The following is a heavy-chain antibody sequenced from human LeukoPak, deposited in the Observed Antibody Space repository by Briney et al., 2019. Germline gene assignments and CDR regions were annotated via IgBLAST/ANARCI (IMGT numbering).Heavy chain of an antibody. D-gene: IGHD6-13*01. CDR3: ARSYSRIWAAAGRSSCGY. CDR2: MNPNSGNT. CDR1: GYTFTSYD. V-gene: IGHV1-8*01. J-gene: IGHJ4*02. Sequence: ASVKVSCKASGYTFTSYDINWVRQATGQGLEWMGWMNPNSGNTGYAQKFQGRVTMTRNTSISTAYMELSSLRSEDTAVYYCARSYSRIWAAAGRSSCGYWGQGTLVTVSS.